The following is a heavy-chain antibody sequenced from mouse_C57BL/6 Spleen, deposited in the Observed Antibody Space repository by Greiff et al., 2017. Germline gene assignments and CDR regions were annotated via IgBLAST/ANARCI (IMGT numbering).Heavy chain of an antibody. V-gene: IGHV5-6*01. CDR3: AALGHY. Sequence: EVHLVESGGDLVKPGGSLKLSCAASGFTFSSYGMSWVRQTPDKRLEWVATISSGGSYTYYPDSVKGRFTISRDNAKNTLYLQMSSLKSEDTAMYYCAALGHYWGQGTTLTVSS. CDR1: GFTFSSYG. CDR2: ISSGGSYT. J-gene: IGHJ2*01.